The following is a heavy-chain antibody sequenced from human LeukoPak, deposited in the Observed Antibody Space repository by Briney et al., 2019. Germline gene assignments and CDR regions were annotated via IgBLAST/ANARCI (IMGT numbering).Heavy chain of an antibody. V-gene: IGHV1-18*03. CDR1: GYIFTSYG. J-gene: IGHJ5*02. Sequence: GASVKVSCKASGYIFTSYGISWVRQAPGQRLEWMGWISVYNGHTSYAQKFQDRVTMTTDTSTNTAYMELRGLTSDDMAVYYCARFCSGGGCYHNWFDPWGQGTLVTVSS. D-gene: IGHD2-15*01. CDR2: ISVYNGHT. CDR3: ARFCSGGGCYHNWFDP.